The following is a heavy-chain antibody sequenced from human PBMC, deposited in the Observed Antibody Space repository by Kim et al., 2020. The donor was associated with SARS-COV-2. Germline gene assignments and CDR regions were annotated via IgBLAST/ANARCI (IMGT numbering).Heavy chain of an antibody. CDR3: AKRGVVPSSAFDI. V-gene: IGHV3-30*02. Sequence: YATSVKGRFTISRDNSKNTLYLQMNSLRAEDTAVYYCAKRGVVPSSAFDIWGQGTMVTVSS. J-gene: IGHJ3*02. D-gene: IGHD2-2*01.